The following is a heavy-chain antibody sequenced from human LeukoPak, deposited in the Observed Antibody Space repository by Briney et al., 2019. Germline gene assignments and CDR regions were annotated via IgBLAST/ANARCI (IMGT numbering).Heavy chain of an antibody. CDR3: ARHPRIVVVPAAMRGYWFDP. D-gene: IGHD2-2*01. Sequence: SETLSLTCTVSGDSSTISTYYWGWIRQPPGKGLEWIGSIYYSGSTYYNPSLKSRVTISVDTSKNQFSLKLSSVTAADTAVYYCARHPRIVVVPAAMRGYWFDPWGQGTLVTVSS. V-gene: IGHV4-39*01. J-gene: IGHJ5*02. CDR1: GDSSTISTYY. CDR2: IYYSGST.